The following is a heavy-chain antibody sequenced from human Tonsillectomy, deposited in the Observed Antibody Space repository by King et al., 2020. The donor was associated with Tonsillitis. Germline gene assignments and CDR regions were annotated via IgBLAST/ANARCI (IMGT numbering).Heavy chain of an antibody. V-gene: IGHV4-59*01. CDR3: ARVRGSGWYGVDY. J-gene: IGHJ4*02. Sequence: QLQESGPGLVKPSETLSLTCTVSGGSISSYYWSWIRQPPGKGLEWIGYIYYSGSTNYNPSLKSRVTISVDTSKNQFSLKLSSVTAADTAVYYCARVRGSGWYGVDYWGQGTLVTVSS. CDR2: IYYSGST. CDR1: GGSISSYY. D-gene: IGHD6-19*01.